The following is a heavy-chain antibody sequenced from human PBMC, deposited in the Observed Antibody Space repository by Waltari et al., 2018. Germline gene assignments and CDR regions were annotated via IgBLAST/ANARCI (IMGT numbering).Heavy chain of an antibody. J-gene: IGHJ4*02. CDR3: ARGPPSSIFGVPPFY. CDR2: INAGNGNT. CDR1: GYTFTSYA. V-gene: IGHV1-3*01. D-gene: IGHD3-3*01. Sequence: QVQLVQSGAEVKKPGASVKVSCKASGYTFTSYAMHWVRQAPGQRLEWMGWINAGNGNTKYSQKFQGRVTITRDTSASTAYMELSSLRSEDTAVYYCARGPPSSIFGVPPFYWGQGTLVTVSS.